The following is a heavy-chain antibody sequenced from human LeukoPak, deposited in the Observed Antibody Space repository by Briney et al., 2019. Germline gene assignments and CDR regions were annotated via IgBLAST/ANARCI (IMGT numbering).Heavy chain of an antibody. CDR2: IYTSGSN. Sequence: SQTLSLTCTASGGSISSGSYHWSCLPQPDGKGLEWIGRIYTSGSNNYNPSLKSRVTISVDTSKNQFSLKLSSVTAADTAVYYCASRAVAGSDYWGQGTLVTVSS. V-gene: IGHV4-61*02. CDR3: ASRAVAGSDY. J-gene: IGHJ4*02. CDR1: GGSISSGSYH. D-gene: IGHD6-19*01.